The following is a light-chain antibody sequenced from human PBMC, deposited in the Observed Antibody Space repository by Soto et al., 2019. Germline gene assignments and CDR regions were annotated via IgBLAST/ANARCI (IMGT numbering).Light chain of an antibody. J-gene: IGKJ3*01. Sequence: DIRLTQSPSFLSASVGDRVTITCRASQGISNYLAWYQQKPGKAPQLLIYAASTLQSGVPSRFSGSGSGTEFNLTISSLQPEDFANYCCKQRNSSPFTFGPGNKLDIK. CDR2: AAS. CDR1: QGISNY. V-gene: IGKV1-9*01. CDR3: KQRNSSPFT.